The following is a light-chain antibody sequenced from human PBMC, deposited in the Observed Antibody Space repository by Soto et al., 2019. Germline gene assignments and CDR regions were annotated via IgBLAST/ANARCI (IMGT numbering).Light chain of an antibody. V-gene: IGKV3-15*01. CDR1: QSIDSN. CDR3: QQRSNWPLT. Sequence: EIVMTQSPATLSVSPGERVTLSCRASQSIDSNLAWYQQKPGQAPRLLISGASTRATGIPTRFRGSGSGTEFALTISSLQSEDFAVYYCQQRSNWPLTFGPGTKVDIK. J-gene: IGKJ3*01. CDR2: GAS.